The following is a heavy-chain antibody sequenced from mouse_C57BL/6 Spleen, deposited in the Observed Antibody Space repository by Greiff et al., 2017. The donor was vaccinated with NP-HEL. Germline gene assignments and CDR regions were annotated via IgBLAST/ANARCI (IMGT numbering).Heavy chain of an antibody. CDR3: ARRDGGYYFDY. Sequence: EVQVVESGGGLVKPGGSLKLSCAASGFTFSDYGMHWVRQAPEKGLEWVAYISSGSSTIYYADTVKGRFTISRDNAKNTLCLQMTSLRSEDTAMYYCARRDGGYYFDYWGQGTTLTVSS. D-gene: IGHD2-3*01. J-gene: IGHJ2*01. CDR1: GFTFSDYG. CDR2: ISSGSSTI. V-gene: IGHV5-17*01.